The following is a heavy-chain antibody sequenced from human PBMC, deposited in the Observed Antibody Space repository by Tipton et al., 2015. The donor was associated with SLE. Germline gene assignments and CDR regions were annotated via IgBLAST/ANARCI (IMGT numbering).Heavy chain of an antibody. J-gene: IGHJ2*01. CDR2: IFYSGTT. V-gene: IGHV4-59*11. Sequence: TLSLTCTVSGDSINNHFGSWIRQSPGKGLEWIGNIFYSGTTYYNPSLKSRVIVSVDTSRTQFSLRLSSVAAADTAVYYCARSVGTWGSQYFDLWGRGTLVTVSS. CDR1: GDSINNHF. CDR3: ARSVGTWGSQYFDL. D-gene: IGHD7-27*01.